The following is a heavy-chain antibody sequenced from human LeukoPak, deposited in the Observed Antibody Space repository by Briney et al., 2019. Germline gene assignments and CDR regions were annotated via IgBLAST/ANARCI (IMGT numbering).Heavy chain of an antibody. CDR1: GGSISSYY. CDR2: IYYSGST. J-gene: IGHJ5*02. Sequence: SETLSLTCTVSGGSISSYYWSWIRQPPGKGLEWIGYIYYSGSTNYNPSLKSRVTISVDTSKNQFSLKLSSVTAADTAVYYCAIEQQLVLGVWFDPWGQGTLVTVSS. D-gene: IGHD6-13*01. V-gene: IGHV4-59*08. CDR3: AIEQQLVLGVWFDP.